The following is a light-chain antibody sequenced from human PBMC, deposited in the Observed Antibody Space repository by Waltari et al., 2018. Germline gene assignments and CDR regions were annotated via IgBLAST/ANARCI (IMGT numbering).Light chain of an antibody. CDR3: QQYNSYVLT. V-gene: IGKV1-5*03. Sequence: DIQMTHSPSTLSASVGDRVTITCRASQSISSWLAWYQQKPGKAPKLLIYKASTLESGVPSRFSGSGSGTEFTLTISSLQPDDFATYYCQQYNSYVLTFGGGTKVEIK. J-gene: IGKJ4*01. CDR2: KAS. CDR1: QSISSW.